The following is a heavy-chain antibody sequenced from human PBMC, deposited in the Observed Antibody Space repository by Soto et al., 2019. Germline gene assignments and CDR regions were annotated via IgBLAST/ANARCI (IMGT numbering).Heavy chain of an antibody. J-gene: IGHJ4*02. V-gene: IGHV4-61*01. D-gene: IGHD6-19*01. CDR3: AFRIAVAGTLVDY. CDR1: GGSVSSGSYY. Sequence: KTSETLSLTCTVSGGSVSSGSYYWSWIRQPPGKGLEWTGYIYYSGSTNYNPSLKSRVTISVDTSKNQFSLKLSSVTAADTAVYYCAFRIAVAGTLVDYWGQGTLVTVSS. CDR2: IYYSGST.